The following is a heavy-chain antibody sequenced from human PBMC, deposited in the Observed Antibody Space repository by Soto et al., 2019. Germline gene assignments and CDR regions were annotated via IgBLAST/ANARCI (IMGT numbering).Heavy chain of an antibody. Sequence: QVQLVDSGGGVVQPGRSLRLSCTASGFLFNTYAMHWVRQAPGKGLEWVAVISYDARNTYYADSVKGRFTISRDNSKNALYLQMNSLRAEDTAIYYCVKRRGDGYFDLWGRGTLVTVSS. CDR2: ISYDARNT. D-gene: IGHD7-27*01. CDR3: VKRRGDGYFDL. V-gene: IGHV3-30-3*02. CDR1: GFLFNTYA. J-gene: IGHJ2*01.